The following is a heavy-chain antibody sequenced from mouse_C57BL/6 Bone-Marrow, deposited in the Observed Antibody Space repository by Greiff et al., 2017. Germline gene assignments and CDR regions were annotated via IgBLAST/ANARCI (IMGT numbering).Heavy chain of an antibody. Sequence: QVQLQQPGTELVKPGASVKLSCKASGYTFTSYWMQWVKQRPGQGLEWIGNINPSYGDTNYNEKFKRKATMTVDKSSSTTYMQTSSLTSEDSAVYYCEVYDGYWYFDVWGTGTTVTVSS. CDR3: EVYDGYWYFDV. CDR2: INPSYGDT. CDR1: GYTFTSYW. V-gene: IGHV1-53*01. D-gene: IGHD2-1*01. J-gene: IGHJ1*03.